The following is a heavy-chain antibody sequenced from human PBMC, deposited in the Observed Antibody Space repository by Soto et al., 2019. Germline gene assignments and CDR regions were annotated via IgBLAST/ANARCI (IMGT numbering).Heavy chain of an antibody. Sequence: GGSLRLSCAASGFTFSNYEMNWVRQAPGKGLEWVSYIGSSGITIYYADSAQGRFTISRDNAKNSLYLLMSSLRAEDTAVYYCARGGLSGTTGDYWGQGTLVTVSS. V-gene: IGHV3-48*03. D-gene: IGHD1-7*01. CDR1: GFTFSNYE. CDR2: IGSSGITI. J-gene: IGHJ4*02. CDR3: ARGGLSGTTGDY.